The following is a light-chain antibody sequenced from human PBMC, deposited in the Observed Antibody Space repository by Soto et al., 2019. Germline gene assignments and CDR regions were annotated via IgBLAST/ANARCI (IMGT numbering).Light chain of an antibody. J-gene: IGLJ2*01. V-gene: IGLV2-11*01. CDR2: EVS. CDR3: CSYAGTYTVV. Sequence: QFVLTQPRSVSGSPGQSVTISCTGTSSDVGDYNYVSWYQQHPGKAPKFIIYEVSKRPSGVPDRFSGSKSGNTASLTISGLQAEDEADYYCCSYAGTYTVVFGGGTKLTVL. CDR1: SSDVGDYNY.